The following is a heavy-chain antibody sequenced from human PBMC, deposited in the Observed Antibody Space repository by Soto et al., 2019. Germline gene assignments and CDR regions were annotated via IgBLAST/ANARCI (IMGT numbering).Heavy chain of an antibody. CDR2: ISPYNGNS. CDR3: VRDDRQAVYGAKWDFDL. CDR1: GYSFATYG. D-gene: IGHD4-17*01. Sequence: QVQLVQSGVEVKRPGASVEVSCKASGYSFATYGISWVRQAPGQGLEWMGWISPYNGNSNSAPKLQGRVTMTTDTSTNSAYLELRSLGSDVTGIYYCVRDDRQAVYGAKWDFDLWGRGTLVTVSS. J-gene: IGHJ2*01. V-gene: IGHV1-18*01.